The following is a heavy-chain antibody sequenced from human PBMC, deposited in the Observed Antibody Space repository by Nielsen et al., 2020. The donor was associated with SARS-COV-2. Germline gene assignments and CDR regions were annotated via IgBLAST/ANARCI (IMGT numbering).Heavy chain of an antibody. CDR1: RYTFTSYW. CDR2: IYPGDSDT. Sequence: GESLKISCEASRYTFTSYWIGWVRQMPGKGLEWMGIIYPGDSDTRYSPSFQGQVTISADKSISTAYLQWSSLKASDTAMYYCARQYIAARPGWFDPWGQGTLVTVSS. V-gene: IGHV5-51*01. J-gene: IGHJ5*02. D-gene: IGHD6-6*01. CDR3: ARQYIAARPGWFDP.